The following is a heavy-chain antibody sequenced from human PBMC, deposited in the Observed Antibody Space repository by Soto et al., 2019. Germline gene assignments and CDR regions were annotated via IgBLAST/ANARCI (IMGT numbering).Heavy chain of an antibody. V-gene: IGHV3-33*01. D-gene: IGHD2-15*01. CDR2: IWYDGSNK. J-gene: IGHJ4*02. CDR3: ARALPNYKLGYCSGGSCYTGNYFDY. CDR1: GFTFSSYG. Sequence: QVQLVESGGGVVQPGRSLRLSCAASGFTFSSYGMHWVRQAPGKGLEWVAVIWYDGSNKYYADSVKGRFTISRDNSKNTLYLQMKSLRAEDTAVYYCARALPNYKLGYCSGGSCYTGNYFDYWGQGTLVTVSS.